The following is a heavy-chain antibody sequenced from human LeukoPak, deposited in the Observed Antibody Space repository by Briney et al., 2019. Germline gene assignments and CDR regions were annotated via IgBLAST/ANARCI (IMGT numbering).Heavy chain of an antibody. J-gene: IGHJ4*02. Sequence: SETLSLTCTVSGGSISNYYWSWIRQPPGKGLEWIGYIYYSGSTNYNPSLKSRVTISVDTSKNQFSLKLSSVTAADTAVYYCARHLPYNTVTFDYWGQGTLVTVSS. CDR1: GGSISNYY. D-gene: IGHD4-17*01. V-gene: IGHV4-59*08. CDR3: ARHLPYNTVTFDY. CDR2: IYYSGST.